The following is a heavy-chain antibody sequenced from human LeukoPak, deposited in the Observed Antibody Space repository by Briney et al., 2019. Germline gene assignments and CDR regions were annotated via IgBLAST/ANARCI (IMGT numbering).Heavy chain of an antibody. CDR3: ARRKAATYAMDV. Sequence: SQTLSLTCAISGDSVSSNSATWNWLRQSPSRGLEWLGRTYYRSKWYNDYAVSMKSRITINPDTSKNQFSLQLNSVTPEDTAVYYCARRKAATYAMDVWGQGTTVTVSS. J-gene: IGHJ6*02. D-gene: IGHD6-13*01. V-gene: IGHV6-1*01. CDR1: GDSVSSNSAT. CDR2: TYYRSKWYN.